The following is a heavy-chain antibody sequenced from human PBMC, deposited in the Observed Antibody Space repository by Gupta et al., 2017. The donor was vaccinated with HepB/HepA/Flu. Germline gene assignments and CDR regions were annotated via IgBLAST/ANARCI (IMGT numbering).Heavy chain of an antibody. Sequence: GRFTISRDNAKNSLFLQMNSLRAEDTAVYYCARGSWELENDYWGQGTLVTVSS. D-gene: IGHD1-1*01. CDR3: ARGSWELENDY. V-gene: IGHV3-7*04. J-gene: IGHJ4*02.